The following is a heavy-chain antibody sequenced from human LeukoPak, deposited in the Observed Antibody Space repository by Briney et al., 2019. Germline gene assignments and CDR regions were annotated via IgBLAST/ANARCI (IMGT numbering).Heavy chain of an antibody. J-gene: IGHJ4*02. CDR2: ISPNNGGT. Sequence: ASVKVSCKASGYPFNDYYMHWVRQAPGQGLEWMGWISPNNGGTKYAQKFQGRVTMTRDTSISTAYMELSSLRSDDTAVYYCAAPRYCSGGSCYPSFDYWGQGTLVTVSP. CDR1: GYPFNDYY. CDR3: AAPRYCSGGSCYPSFDY. D-gene: IGHD2-15*01. V-gene: IGHV1-2*02.